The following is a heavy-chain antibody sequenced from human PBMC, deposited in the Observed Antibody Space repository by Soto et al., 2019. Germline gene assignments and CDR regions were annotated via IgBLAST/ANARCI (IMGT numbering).Heavy chain of an antibody. V-gene: IGHV1-3*01. CDR3: ARGVENIVVVLDVFGYYGMDV. Sequence: QVPLVQSGAEVKKPGASVKVSCKASGYSFTSYAIYWVRQAPGQRLEWMGWINAGNGNTKYSQKSQGRVTFTGDTSASTADMELSSLRSEDTAMYFCARGVENIVVVLDVFGYYGMDVWGQGTTVTVSS. J-gene: IGHJ6*02. CDR2: INAGNGNT. CDR1: GYSFTSYA. D-gene: IGHD2-2*01.